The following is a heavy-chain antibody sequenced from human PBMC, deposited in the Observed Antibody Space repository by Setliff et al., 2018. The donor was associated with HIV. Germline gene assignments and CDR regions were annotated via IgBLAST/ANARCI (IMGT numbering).Heavy chain of an antibody. CDR1: GYTFTDYY. Sequence: GASVKVSCKASGYTFTDYYIHWVRQAPGQWLEWMGWINPKNGGTNYAQKFQGRVTMTRNTSISTAYLDLHRLISDDTAIYYCAKASSGWSPRGANSWGQGTLVTVSS. CDR2: INPKNGGT. CDR3: AKASSGWSPRGANS. J-gene: IGHJ4*02. V-gene: IGHV1-2*02. D-gene: IGHD6-19*01.